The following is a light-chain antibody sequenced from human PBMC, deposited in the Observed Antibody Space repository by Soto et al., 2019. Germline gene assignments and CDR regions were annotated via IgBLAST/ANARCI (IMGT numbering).Light chain of an antibody. CDR3: AAWDDSLNGVV. J-gene: IGLJ2*01. CDR2: SNN. V-gene: IGLV1-44*01. CDR1: SSNIGINT. Sequence: QSVLTQPPSASGTPGQRVTISCSGSSSNIGINTVNWYQQLPGTAPKLLIYSNNQRPSGVPDRFSGSKSGTSDSLAISGLQSEDEADYYCAAWDDSLNGVVFGGGTKLTVL.